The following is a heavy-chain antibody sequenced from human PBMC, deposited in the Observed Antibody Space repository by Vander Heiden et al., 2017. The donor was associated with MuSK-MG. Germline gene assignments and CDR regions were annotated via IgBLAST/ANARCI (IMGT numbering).Heavy chain of an antibody. CDR1: GFTFSSYA. V-gene: IGHV3-30*04. CDR3: ARVGVGKSYGMDV. D-gene: IGHD3-16*01. J-gene: IGHJ6*02. Sequence: QVQLVESGGGVVQPGRSLRLSCAASGFTFSSYAMHWVRQAPGKGLEWVAVISYDGSNKYYADSVKGRFTISRDNSKNTLYLQMNSLRAEDTAVYYCARVGVGKSYGMDVWGQGTTVTVSS. CDR2: ISYDGSNK.